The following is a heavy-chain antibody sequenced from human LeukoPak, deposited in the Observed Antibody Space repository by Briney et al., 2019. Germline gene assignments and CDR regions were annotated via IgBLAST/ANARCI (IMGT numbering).Heavy chain of an antibody. J-gene: IGHJ5*02. Sequence: SETLSLTCTVSGGSISSSSYYWGWIRQPPGKGLEWIGSIYYSGSTYYNPSLKSQVTISVDTSKNQFSLKLTSVTAADTAVYYCARGYSSSWYLNWFDPWGQGTLVTVSS. CDR3: ARGYSSSWYLNWFDP. CDR1: GGSISSSSYY. CDR2: IYYSGST. V-gene: IGHV4-39*07. D-gene: IGHD6-13*01.